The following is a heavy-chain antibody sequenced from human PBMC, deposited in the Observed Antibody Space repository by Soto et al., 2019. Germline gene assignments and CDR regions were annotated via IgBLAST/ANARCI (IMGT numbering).Heavy chain of an antibody. CDR1: GGSISSSSYY. Sequence: QLQLQESGPGLVKPSETLALTCTVSGGSISSSSYYWGWIRQPPGKGLEWIGSIYYSGRTYYNPCHESRFTISVDTSKNRLSLKLSSVTAADTAGYYWARHHAQTRDYDFWSGYYTFGDYFDYWGQGSLVTVSS. D-gene: IGHD3-3*01. J-gene: IGHJ4*02. CDR3: ARHHAQTRDYDFWSGYYTFGDYFDY. CDR2: IYYSGRT. V-gene: IGHV4-39*01.